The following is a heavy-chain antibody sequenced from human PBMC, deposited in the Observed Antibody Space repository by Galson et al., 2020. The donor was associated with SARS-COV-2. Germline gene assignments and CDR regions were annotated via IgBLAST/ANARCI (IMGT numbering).Heavy chain of an antibody. D-gene: IGHD1-26*01. CDR1: IGSMTSHY. Sequence: ETSETLSLTCAVSIGSMTSHYWSWIRQAPGKGLEWIGYISYSGSTTYNPSLKSRVTISIDTSKNQFSLKLTSVTAADTALYYCAKLAEGRRSSEDYWGQRTLVTVSS. CDR3: AKLAEGRRSSEDY. CDR2: ISYSGST. V-gene: IGHV4-59*08. J-gene: IGHJ4*02.